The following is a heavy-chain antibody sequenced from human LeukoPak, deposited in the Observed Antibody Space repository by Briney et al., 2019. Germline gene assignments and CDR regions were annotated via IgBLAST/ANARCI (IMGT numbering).Heavy chain of an antibody. D-gene: IGHD6-6*01. CDR1: GYTFTGYY. Sequence: ASVKVSCKASGYTFTGYYMHWVRQAPGQGLEWMGWINPDNGGTNYAQKFQGRVTMTRDMSISTAYMELSRLRSDDTAVYYCARDLTSIAARTHFDYWGQGTLVTVSS. V-gene: IGHV1-2*02. J-gene: IGHJ4*02. CDR2: INPDNGGT. CDR3: ARDLTSIAARTHFDY.